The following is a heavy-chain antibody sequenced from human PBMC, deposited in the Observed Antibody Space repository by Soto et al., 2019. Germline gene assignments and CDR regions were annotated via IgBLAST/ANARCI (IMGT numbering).Heavy chain of an antibody. CDR1: GFTFSNAW. V-gene: IGHV3-15*01. CDR2: IKSKTDGGTT. Sequence: EVQLVESGGGLVKPGGSLRLSCAASGFTFSNAWMSWVRQAPGKGLEWVGRIKSKTDGGTTDYAATVKGRFTISRDDSKNTLYLQMNSLKTEDTAVYYCTTDMDCSGGSCYSYYYYYMDVWGKGTTVTVSS. D-gene: IGHD2-15*01. CDR3: TTDMDCSGGSCYSYYYYYMDV. J-gene: IGHJ6*03.